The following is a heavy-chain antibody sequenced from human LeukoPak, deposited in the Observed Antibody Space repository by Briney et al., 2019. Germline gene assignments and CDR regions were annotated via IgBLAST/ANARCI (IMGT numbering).Heavy chain of an antibody. CDR3: ARLGGTGDPADY. J-gene: IGHJ4*02. V-gene: IGHV1-8*01. CDR1: RYSFTRYD. CDR2: RSSNSGNT. D-gene: IGHD3-16*01. Sequence: ASVKVSCKGSRYSFTRYDINGVGQTSGQGREGMGWRSSNSGNTGYTQKLQGSVITSRNTSISKAYMELSSQTYEATAVYYCARLGGTGDPADYWGQGTLVTVSS.